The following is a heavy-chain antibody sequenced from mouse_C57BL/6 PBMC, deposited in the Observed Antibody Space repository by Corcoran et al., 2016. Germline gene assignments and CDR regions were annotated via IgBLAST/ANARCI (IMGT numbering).Heavy chain of an antibody. CDR1: GFNIKNTY. CDR2: IDPANGNT. V-gene: IGHV14-3*01. CDR3: AWYYYGSSSPLDY. Sequence: EVQLQQSVAELVRPGASVKLSCTASGFNIKNTYMHWVKQRPEQGLEWIGRIDPANGNTKYAPKFQGKATITADTSSNTAYLQLSSLTSEDTAIYYCAWYYYGSSSPLDYWGHGTTLTVSS. D-gene: IGHD1-1*01. J-gene: IGHJ2*01.